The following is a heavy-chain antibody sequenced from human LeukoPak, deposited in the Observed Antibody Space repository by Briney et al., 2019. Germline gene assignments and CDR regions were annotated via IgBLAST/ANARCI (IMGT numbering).Heavy chain of an antibody. J-gene: IGHJ4*02. CDR2: ISYDRSNK. CDR1: GFTFSSFA. V-gene: IGHV3-30*04. Sequence: GGSLRLSCAASGFTFSSFAMHWVRQAPGKGLEWVAVISYDRSNKYYADSVKGRFTISRDNSKNTLYLQMNSLRAEDTAFYYCAINGGGDSGYGNFDYWGQGTLVTVSS. D-gene: IGHD5-12*01. CDR3: AINGGGDSGYGNFDY.